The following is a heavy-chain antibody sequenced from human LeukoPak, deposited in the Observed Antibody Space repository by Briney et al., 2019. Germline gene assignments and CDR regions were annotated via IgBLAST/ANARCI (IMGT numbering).Heavy chain of an antibody. Sequence: KTGGSLRLSCAASGFTFSSYSMNWVRQAPGKGLEWVSSISSSSSYIYYADSVKGRFTISRDNAKNSLYLQMNSLRAEDTAVYYCAREGGSFLRYFDSWGQGTLVTVSS. CDR1: GFTFSSYS. J-gene: IGHJ4*02. D-gene: IGHD1-26*01. CDR2: ISSSSSYI. V-gene: IGHV3-21*01. CDR3: AREGGSFLRYFDS.